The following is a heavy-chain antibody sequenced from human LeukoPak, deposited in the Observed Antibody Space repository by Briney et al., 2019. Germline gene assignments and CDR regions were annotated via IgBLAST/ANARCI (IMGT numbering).Heavy chain of an antibody. CDR1: GFTVSSNY. Sequence: QPGGSLRLSCAASGFTVSSNYMSWVRQAPGKGLEWVSVIYSGGSTYYADSVKGRFTISRDNPKNTLYLQMNSLRAEDTAVYYCARAKIIAVAGAYYYYGMDVWGQGTTVTVSS. J-gene: IGHJ6*02. V-gene: IGHV3-53*01. D-gene: IGHD6-19*01. CDR2: IYSGGST. CDR3: ARAKIIAVAGAYYYYGMDV.